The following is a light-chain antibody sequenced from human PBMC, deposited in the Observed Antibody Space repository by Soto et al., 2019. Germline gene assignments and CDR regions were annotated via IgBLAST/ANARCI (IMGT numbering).Light chain of an antibody. CDR3: QQYNNWGVT. CDR1: QSVSSN. Sequence: EIVMTQSPATLSVSPGERATLSCRASQSVSSNLAWYQQKPGQAPRLLIYGASTRATGIPARFSGSGSGTEFTLTISSLQSEDFAVYYCQQYNNWGVTFGQGTKVDIK. CDR2: GAS. J-gene: IGKJ1*01. V-gene: IGKV3-15*01.